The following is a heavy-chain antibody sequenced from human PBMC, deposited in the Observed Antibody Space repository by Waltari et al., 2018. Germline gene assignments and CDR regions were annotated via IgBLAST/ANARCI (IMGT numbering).Heavy chain of an antibody. D-gene: IGHD5-18*01. V-gene: IGHV3-66*02. CDR3: SYGRFEY. CDR2: IYRGGST. J-gene: IGHJ4*02. CDR1: GFTVSSNY. Sequence: EVQLVESGGGLVQPGGSLRLSCSGSGFTVSSNYMNWVRQTPGKGLEWVAMIYRGGSTYYADSGKGRFTISRENSKNTLHLQMNSLRAEDTAVYFCSYGRFEYWGQGTLVTVSS.